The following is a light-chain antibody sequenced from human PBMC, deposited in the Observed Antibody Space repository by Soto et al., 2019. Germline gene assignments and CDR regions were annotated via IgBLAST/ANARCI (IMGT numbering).Light chain of an antibody. CDR3: QQYSDWPPTYT. V-gene: IGKV3-15*01. J-gene: IGKJ2*01. Sequence: EIVMTQSPATLSVSPGERATLCCRASQRVSTNLAWYQQKPGQAPRLLIYGASTRATGIPGRFSGSGAETEFTLTISNLQSEDFAVYYCQQYSDWPPTYTFGQGTKLEIK. CDR2: GAS. CDR1: QRVSTN.